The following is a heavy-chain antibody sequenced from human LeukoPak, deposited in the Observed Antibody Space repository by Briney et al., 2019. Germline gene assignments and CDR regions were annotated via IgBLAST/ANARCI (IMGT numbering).Heavy chain of an antibody. CDR1: GFTFSSYA. Sequence: PGRSLRLSCAASGFTFSSYAMSWVRQAPGKGLEWVSAISGSGGSTYYADSVKGRFTISRDNSKNTLYLQMNSLRAEDTAVYYCAKDHYYDSSGSGIYWGQGTLVTVSS. V-gene: IGHV3-23*01. CDR2: ISGSGGST. CDR3: AKDHYYDSSGSGIY. J-gene: IGHJ4*02. D-gene: IGHD3-22*01.